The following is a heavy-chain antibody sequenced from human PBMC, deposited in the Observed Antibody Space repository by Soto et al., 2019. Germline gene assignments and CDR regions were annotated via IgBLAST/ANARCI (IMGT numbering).Heavy chain of an antibody. CDR3: ARDNGNWVGAQPTPSHFDY. V-gene: IGHV3-33*01. D-gene: IGHD7-27*01. CDR1: GFTFSSYG. Sequence: PGGSLRLSCAASGFTFSSYGMHWVRQAPGKGLEWVAVIWYDGSNKYYADSVKGRFTISRDNSKNTLYLQMNSLRAEDTAVYYCARDNGNWVGAQPTPSHFDYWGQGTLVTVSS. J-gene: IGHJ4*02. CDR2: IWYDGSNK.